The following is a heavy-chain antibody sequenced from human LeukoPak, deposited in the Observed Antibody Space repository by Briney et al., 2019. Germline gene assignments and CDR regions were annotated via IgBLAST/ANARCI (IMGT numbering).Heavy chain of an antibody. CDR1: GGSISSYY. Sequence: SETLSLTCTVSGGSISSYYWSWIRQPAGKGLEWIGRIYTSGSTNYNPSLKSRVTMSVDTSKNQFSLKLSSVTAADTAVYHCARGSYCSGGSCYSGYYFDYWGQGTLVTVSS. J-gene: IGHJ4*02. V-gene: IGHV4-4*07. CDR3: ARGSYCSGGSCYSGYYFDY. CDR2: IYTSGST. D-gene: IGHD2-15*01.